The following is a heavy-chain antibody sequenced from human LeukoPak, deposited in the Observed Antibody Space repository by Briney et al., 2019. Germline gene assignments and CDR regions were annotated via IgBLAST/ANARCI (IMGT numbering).Heavy chain of an antibody. V-gene: IGHV3-23*01. CDR3: AKVRSSSTYDSFDY. CDR2: ISGSDDNS. D-gene: IGHD2-2*01. CDR1: GFTFSTYA. J-gene: IGHJ4*02. Sequence: PGGSLRLSCATSGFTFSTYAMGWVRQAPGKGLEWVSVISGSDDNSYYADSVKGRFIISRDNSKNTLYLQMSSLRAGDTALYYCAKVRSSSTYDSFDYWGQGTLVTVSS.